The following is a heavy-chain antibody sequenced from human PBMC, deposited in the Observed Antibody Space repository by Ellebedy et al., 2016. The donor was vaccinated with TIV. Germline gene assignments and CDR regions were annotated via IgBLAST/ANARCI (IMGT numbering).Heavy chain of an antibody. Sequence: SSPTLVKPTQTLTLTCTFSGFSLSTSGMCVSWIRQPPGKALEWLARIDWDDDKYYSTSLKTRLTISKDTSKNQVVLTMTNMDPVDTATYYCARIRLTGTTIPRLYYFDYWGQGTLVTVSS. CDR3: ARIRLTGTTIPRLYYFDY. D-gene: IGHD1-7*01. CDR2: IDWDDDK. CDR1: GFSLSTSGMC. J-gene: IGHJ4*02. V-gene: IGHV2-70*11.